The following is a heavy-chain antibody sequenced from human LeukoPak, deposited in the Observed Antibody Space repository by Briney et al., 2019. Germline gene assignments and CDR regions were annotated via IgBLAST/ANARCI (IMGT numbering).Heavy chain of an antibody. V-gene: IGHV3-23*01. Sequence: GSLRLSCAASGFTFSSYPLTWVRQAPGKGLEWVSAIAISGDTTYYADSVKGRFTISRGNSKNTLYLQMNSLRAEDTAIYYCAKDRTTMWGQGTLVTVSS. CDR2: IAISGDTT. J-gene: IGHJ4*02. CDR1: GFTFSSYP. D-gene: IGHD4/OR15-4a*01. CDR3: AKDRTTM.